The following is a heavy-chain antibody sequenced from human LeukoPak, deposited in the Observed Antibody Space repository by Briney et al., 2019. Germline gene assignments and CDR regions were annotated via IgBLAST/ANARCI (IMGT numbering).Heavy chain of an antibody. CDR3: ARDQVSSSWYDYHYMDV. CDR1: GFTFSSYS. J-gene: IGHJ6*03. V-gene: IGHV3-48*01. D-gene: IGHD6-13*01. Sequence: PGGSPRLSCAASGFTFSSYSMNWVRRAPGKGLEWVSYISSSSSTIYYADSVKGRFTISRDNAKNSLYLQMNNLRAEDTAVYYCARDQVSSSWYDYHYMDVWGKGTTVTVSS. CDR2: ISSSSSTI.